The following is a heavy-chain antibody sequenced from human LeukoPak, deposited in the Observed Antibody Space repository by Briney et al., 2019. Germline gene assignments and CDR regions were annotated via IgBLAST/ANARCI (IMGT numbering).Heavy chain of an antibody. CDR2: MNPNSGNT. V-gene: IGHV1-8*03. D-gene: IGHD3-10*01. J-gene: IGHJ4*02. Sequence: GASVKVSCKAFGYTLTSYVINWVRQATGQGLDWMGWMNPNSGNTGYAQKFQGRVTITRNTSISTAYMELSSLRSEDTAVYYCARRVYSYYYGSGSSPYYFDYWGQGTLVTVSS. CDR3: ARRVYSYYYGSGSSPYYFDY. CDR1: GYTLTSYV.